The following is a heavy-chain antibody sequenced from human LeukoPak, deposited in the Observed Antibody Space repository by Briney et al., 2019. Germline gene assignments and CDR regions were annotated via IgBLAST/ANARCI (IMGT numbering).Heavy chain of an antibody. CDR1: GFTFSSYT. Sequence: KTGGSLRLSCAASGFTFSSYTMNWVRQAPGKGLEWLSSISSSSSYIYYADSVKGRFTISRDNAKKSLYLQMNSLRAEDTAAYYCARAYFSDSSGYYVAKVEFDSWGQGTLVTVSS. CDR3: ARAYFSDSSGYYVAKVEFDS. J-gene: IGHJ4*02. V-gene: IGHV3-21*01. CDR2: ISSSSSYI. D-gene: IGHD3-22*01.